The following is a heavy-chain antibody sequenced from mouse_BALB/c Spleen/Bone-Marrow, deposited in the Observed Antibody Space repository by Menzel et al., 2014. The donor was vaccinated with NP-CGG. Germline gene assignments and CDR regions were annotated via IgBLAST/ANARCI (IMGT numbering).Heavy chain of an antibody. V-gene: IGHV1-4*01. D-gene: IGHD2-3*01. J-gene: IGHJ2*01. Sequence: QVQLQQFGAELARPGASVRMSCKASGYSFTSYTIHWLKQRPGQGLEWIAYIVPSTAYSNYNQKFKDRATLTADKSSSAASMQLSSLTPEDSAVYYCAREGTYDGCYGHFDYWGPGTTLTVSS. CDR3: AREGTYDGCYGHFDY. CDR2: IVPSTAYS. CDR1: GYSFTSYT.